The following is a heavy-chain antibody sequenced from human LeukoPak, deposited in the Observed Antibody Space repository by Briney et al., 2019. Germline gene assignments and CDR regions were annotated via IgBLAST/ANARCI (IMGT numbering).Heavy chain of an antibody. J-gene: IGHJ4*02. D-gene: IGHD3-22*01. CDR2: ISSSSSTI. Sequence: PGGSLRLSCATPGFTFSSYSMNWVRQAPGKGQEWVSYISSSSSTIYYADSVKGRFTISREIAENSLYLQMNSLRAEDTAVYYCARDVSGFYEDYFDYWGQGTLVTVSS. CDR1: GFTFSSYS. CDR3: ARDVSGFYEDYFDY. V-gene: IGHV3-48*01.